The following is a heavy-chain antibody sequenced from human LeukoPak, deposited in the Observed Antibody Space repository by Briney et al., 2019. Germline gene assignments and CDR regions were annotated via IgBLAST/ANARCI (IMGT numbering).Heavy chain of an antibody. CDR2: ISFSGTNT. V-gene: IGHV3-23*01. J-gene: IGHJ5*02. CDR1: GFTFSSYA. Sequence: GGSLRLSCAASGFTFSSYAMSWVRQAPGKGLEWVPAISFSGTNTYYADSVKGRFTISRDNLKNTLYLQMNSLGVEDTAVYFCAKEVKAATNWFDPWGQGTLVTVSS. CDR3: AKEVKAATNWFDP. D-gene: IGHD6-25*01.